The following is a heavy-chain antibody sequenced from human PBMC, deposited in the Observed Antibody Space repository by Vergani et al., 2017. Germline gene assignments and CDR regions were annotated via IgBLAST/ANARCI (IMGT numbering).Heavy chain of an antibody. Sequence: QVQLVESGGGVVQPGRSLRLSCASSGFTFSSYAMHWVRQAPGKGLEWVTVISDDGSNKYHADSVKCRFTISRDNTKNTLYLQMNSRTAEDTAVYYCARVWGPWGIVVVGNDWGQGSLVTVSS. CDR2: ISDDGSNK. V-gene: IGHV3-30-3*01. D-gene: IGHD2-2*01. CDR1: GFTFSSYA. CDR3: ARVWGPWGIVVVGND. J-gene: IGHJ4*02.